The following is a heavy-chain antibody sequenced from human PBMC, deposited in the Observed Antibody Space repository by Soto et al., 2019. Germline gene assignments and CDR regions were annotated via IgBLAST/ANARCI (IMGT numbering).Heavy chain of an antibody. D-gene: IGHD5-12*01. CDR2: VWYEGSNK. V-gene: IGHV3-33*01. Sequence: QVQLVESGGGVVQPGRSLRLSCAASGFTFSNYGMHWVRQAPGKGLEWVAVVWYEGSNKYYADSVKGRFTISRDNSKNTLYLQMNSLRAEDTAVYYWAREGKDIAATVRPYYFDYWGQGTLVTVSS. CDR1: GFTFSNYG. J-gene: IGHJ4*02. CDR3: AREGKDIAATVRPYYFDY.